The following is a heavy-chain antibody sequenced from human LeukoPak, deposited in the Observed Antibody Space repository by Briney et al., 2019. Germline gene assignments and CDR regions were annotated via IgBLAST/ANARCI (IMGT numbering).Heavy chain of an antibody. V-gene: IGHV1-2*02. D-gene: IGHD2/OR15-2a*01. Sequence: GASVKVSCKASGYTFTDYYIHWVRQAPGQGLEWMGWMNSNTGGTSYAKNLRGRVTMTRDTSIGTAYMELSRLTSDDTAIYYCARDLDVGDFVFFDYRGQGTLVTVSS. CDR3: ARDLDVGDFVFFDY. CDR2: MNSNTGGT. CDR1: GYTFTDYY. J-gene: IGHJ4*02.